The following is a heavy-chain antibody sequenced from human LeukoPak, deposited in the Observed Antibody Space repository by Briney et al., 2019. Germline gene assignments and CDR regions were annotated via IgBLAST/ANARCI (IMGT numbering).Heavy chain of an antibody. V-gene: IGHV1-18*01. CDR1: GFTFCSYS. D-gene: IGHD1-14*01. CDR2: ISAFNGNT. CDR3: AREAAGQANRDHLDS. Sequence: GASVTLSCKASGFTFCSYSFSWVRQAPGQGLEWMGWISAFNGNTNYPHKLQGRVTMTTDTATNTVYMELRSLRPDDTAVYYCAREAAGQANRDHLDSWGQGTLVSVSS. J-gene: IGHJ4*02.